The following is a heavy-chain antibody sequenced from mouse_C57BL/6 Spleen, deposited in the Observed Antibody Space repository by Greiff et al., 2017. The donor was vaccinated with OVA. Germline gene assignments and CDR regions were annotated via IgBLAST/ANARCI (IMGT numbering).Heavy chain of an antibody. D-gene: IGHD2-4*01. Sequence: EVQLVESGGDLVKPGGSLKLSCAASGFTFSSYGMSWVRQTPDKRLEWVATISSGGSYTYYPDSVKGRFTISRDNAKNTLYLQMSSLKSEDTAMYYCARPNYDYDGYYFDYWGQGTTLTVSS. J-gene: IGHJ2*01. V-gene: IGHV5-6*01. CDR2: ISSGGSYT. CDR3: ARPNYDYDGYYFDY. CDR1: GFTFSSYG.